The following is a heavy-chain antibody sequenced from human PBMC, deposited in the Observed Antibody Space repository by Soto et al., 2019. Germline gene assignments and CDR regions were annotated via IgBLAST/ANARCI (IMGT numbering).Heavy chain of an antibody. CDR2: ISSSSSTI. Sequence: EVQLVESGGGLVQPGGSLRLSCAASGFTFSSYSMNWVRQAPGKGLEWVSYISSSSSTIYYADSVKGRFTISRDNAKNSPYLQMNSRRAEDTAVYYCARDQTVHDYWGQGTLVTVSS. CDR3: ARDQTVHDY. V-gene: IGHV3-48*01. D-gene: IGHD4-4*01. J-gene: IGHJ4*02. CDR1: GFTFSSYS.